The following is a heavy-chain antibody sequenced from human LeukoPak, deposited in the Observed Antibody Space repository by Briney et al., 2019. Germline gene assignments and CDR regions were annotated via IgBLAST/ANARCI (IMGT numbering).Heavy chain of an antibody. Sequence: SETLSLTCAVYGGSFSGYYWSWIRQPPGKGLEWIGSIYHDGSTYYSPSLKSRLTISVDTSKNQFSLKLSSVTAADTAVYYCARVSISMTGFYFQHWGQGTLVTVSS. J-gene: IGHJ1*01. CDR1: GGSFSGYY. CDR2: IYHDGST. D-gene: IGHD3-9*01. V-gene: IGHV4-34*01. CDR3: ARVSISMTGFYFQH.